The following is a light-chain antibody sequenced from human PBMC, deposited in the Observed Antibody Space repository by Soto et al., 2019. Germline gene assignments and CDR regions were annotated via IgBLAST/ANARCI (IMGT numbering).Light chain of an antibody. Sequence: QSVLTQPPSASGTPGQRVTISCSGTSSNIGTNSVNWYQHLPEPAPKLLIYSNNQRPSGVPDRFSGSESGTSASLAISGLQCEDEADYYCTAWDDNLSLVVFGGGTKLTVL. V-gene: IGLV1-44*01. CDR1: SSNIGTNS. J-gene: IGLJ2*01. CDR2: SNN. CDR3: TAWDDNLSLVV.